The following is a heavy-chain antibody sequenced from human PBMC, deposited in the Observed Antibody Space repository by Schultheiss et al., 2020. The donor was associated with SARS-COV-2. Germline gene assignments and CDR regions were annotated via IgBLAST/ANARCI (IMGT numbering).Heavy chain of an antibody. J-gene: IGHJ4*02. Sequence: GGSLRLSCAASGFTFSSYGMHWVRQAPGKGLEWVAVISYDGSNKYYADSVKGRFTISRDNSKNTLYLQMNSLRAEDTAVYYCARGYYSSTSCYIDYWGQGTLVTVSS. CDR3: ARGYYSSTSCYIDY. CDR1: GFTFSSYG. D-gene: IGHD2-2*01. CDR2: ISYDGSNK. V-gene: IGHV3-30*03.